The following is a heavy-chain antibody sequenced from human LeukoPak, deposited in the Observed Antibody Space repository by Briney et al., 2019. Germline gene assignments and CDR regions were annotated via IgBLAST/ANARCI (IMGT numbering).Heavy chain of an antibody. CDR3: ARRQVGYTFGSPDC. V-gene: IGHV3-23*01. D-gene: IGHD3-16*01. Sequence: GGSLRLSCVASGFTFDSHAMSWVRQAPGKGLEWVSGISASGADTYYADSVKGRFTISRDNSENMLYLQMNSLRADDTAAYYCARRQVGYTFGSPDCWGQGTLVTVSS. J-gene: IGHJ4*02. CDR1: GFTFDSHA. CDR2: ISASGADT.